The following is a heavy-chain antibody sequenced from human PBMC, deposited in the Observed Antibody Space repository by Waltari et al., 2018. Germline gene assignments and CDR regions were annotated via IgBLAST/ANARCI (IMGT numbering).Heavy chain of an antibody. J-gene: IGHJ6*02. D-gene: IGHD3-16*01. V-gene: IGHV1-69*04. CDR1: GGTFSSYA. CDR3: ARLLGGAEGGMDV. Sequence: QVQLVQSGAEVKKPGSSVKVSCKASGGTFSSYAISWVRQAPGQGLEWMGRIIPILGIASDAQKCQGRVTITTDKSTSTAYMELSSLRSEDTAVYYCARLLGGAEGGMDVWGQGTTVTVSS. CDR2: IIPILGIA.